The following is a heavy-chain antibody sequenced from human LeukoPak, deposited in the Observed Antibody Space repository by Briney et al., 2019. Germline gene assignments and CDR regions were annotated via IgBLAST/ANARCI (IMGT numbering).Heavy chain of an antibody. V-gene: IGHV4-61*02. CDR3: ARKVRGLPFDY. CDR1: GGSISSGGHY. Sequence: PSQTLSLTCTVSGGSISSGGHYWSWIRQPAGKGLEYLGRISSTGSTNYNPSLRSRVTISADTSKNHFSLKLTSVTAADTAVYYCARKVRGLPFDYWGQGTLVTVSS. CDR2: ISSTGST. D-gene: IGHD3-10*01. J-gene: IGHJ4*02.